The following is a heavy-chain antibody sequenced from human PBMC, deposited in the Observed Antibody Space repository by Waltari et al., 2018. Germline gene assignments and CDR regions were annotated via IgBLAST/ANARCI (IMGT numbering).Heavy chain of an antibody. J-gene: IGHJ4*02. D-gene: IGHD3-22*01. CDR1: GFTFSSYG. V-gene: IGHV3-30*02. Sequence: QVQLVESGGGVVQPGGSLRLSCAASGFTFSSYGMHWVRQAPGKGLEWVAFIRYDGSNKYYADSVKGRFTISRDNSKNTLYLQMNSLRAEDTAVYYCAKAPWRVITAFDYWGQGTLVTVSS. CDR2: IRYDGSNK. CDR3: AKAPWRVITAFDY.